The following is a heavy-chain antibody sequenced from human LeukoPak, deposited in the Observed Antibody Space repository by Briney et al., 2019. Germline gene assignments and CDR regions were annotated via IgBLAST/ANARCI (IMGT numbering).Heavy chain of an antibody. Sequence: ASVKVSCKASVCIFSRYVMSWVGQAAGQGGEGMGRIIPFLGIANYAQKFQGRVTITADKSTSTASMELSSLSAEDTAVYYCARGKIKEYSSSGRSFDAWGKGTLVTVSS. CDR2: IIPFLGIA. V-gene: IGHV1-69*04. D-gene: IGHD6-6*01. CDR1: VCIFSRYV. CDR3: ARGKIKEYSSSGRSFDA. J-gene: IGHJ5*02.